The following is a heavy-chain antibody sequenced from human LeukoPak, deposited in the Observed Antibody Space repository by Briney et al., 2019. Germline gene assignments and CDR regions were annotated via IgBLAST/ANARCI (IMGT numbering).Heavy chain of an antibody. CDR1: GGSISSRSYY. J-gene: IGHJ4*02. CDR3: ARLDYDRSGLIDY. CDR2: ISYSGST. Sequence: PSETLSLTCTVSGGSISSRSYYWGWIRQPPGRGLEWIGSISYSGSTYYNPSLKSRVTISVDTSKNQFSLTLSSVTAADTAVYNCARLDYDRSGLIDYWGQGTLVTVSS. D-gene: IGHD3-22*01. V-gene: IGHV4-39*01.